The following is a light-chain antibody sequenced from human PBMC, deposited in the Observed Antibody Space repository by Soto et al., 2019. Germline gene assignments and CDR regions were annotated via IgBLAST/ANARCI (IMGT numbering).Light chain of an antibody. CDR3: HQYGSSSGT. V-gene: IGKV3-20*01. J-gene: IGKJ3*01. CDR2: GAS. Sequence: EIVLTQSRRTLSLSPGERATLSCRASQSVSSSYLAWYQQKPGQTPRLLIYGASTRATGIPDMFSGSGSGTDFTFIVNRLEPEDFAVYYCHQYGSSSGTFGPGTKVVIK. CDR1: QSVSSSY.